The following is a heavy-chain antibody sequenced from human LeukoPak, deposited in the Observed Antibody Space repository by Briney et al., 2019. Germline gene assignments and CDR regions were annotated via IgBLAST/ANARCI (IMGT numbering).Heavy chain of an antibody. CDR1: GYSFTSYW. V-gene: IGHV5-51*01. CDR3: ATRGGERDGYKS. J-gene: IGHJ4*02. CDR2: IYLGDSDT. Sequence: GESPKISCKGSGYSFTSYWIGWVRQMPGKGMGWVGIIYLGDSDTRYSPSFQGQVTISADKSTTTAYLQWSSLKASDTAMYYCATRGGERDGYKSWGQGTLVTVSS. D-gene: IGHD5-24*01.